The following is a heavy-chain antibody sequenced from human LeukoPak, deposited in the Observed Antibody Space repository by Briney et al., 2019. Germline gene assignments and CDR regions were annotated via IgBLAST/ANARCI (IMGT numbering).Heavy chain of an antibody. V-gene: IGHV1-58*01. CDR1: GFTFTSSA. D-gene: IGHD5-18*01. Sequence: SVKVSCKASGFTFTSSAVQWVRQARGQCLEWIGWIVVGSGNTNYAQKFQERVTITRDMSTSTAYMELSSLRSEDTAVYYCAAIKYSYGFLGAFDIWGQGTMVTVSS. J-gene: IGHJ3*02. CDR3: AAIKYSYGFLGAFDI. CDR2: IVVGSGNT.